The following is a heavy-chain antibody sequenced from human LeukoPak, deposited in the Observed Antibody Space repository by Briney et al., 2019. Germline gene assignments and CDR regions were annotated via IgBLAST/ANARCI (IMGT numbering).Heavy chain of an antibody. J-gene: IGHJ6*03. V-gene: IGHV4-59*01. D-gene: IGHD6-13*01. CDR1: GGSISSYY. Sequence: SETLSLTCTVSGGSISSYYWSWIRQPPGKGLEWIGYIYYSGSTNYNPSLKSRVTISVDTSKNQFSLKLTSVTAADTAVYYCARTTEAHSWRTRYYDYYMDVWGKGTTVTVSS. CDR3: ARTTEAHSWRTRYYDYYMDV. CDR2: IYYSGST.